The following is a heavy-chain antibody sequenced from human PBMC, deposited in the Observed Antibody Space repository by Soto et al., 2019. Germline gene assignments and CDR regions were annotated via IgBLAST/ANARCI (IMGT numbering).Heavy chain of an antibody. CDR2: ISAYNGNT. Sequence: ASVKVSCKASGYTFTSYGISWVRQAPGQGLEWMGWISAYNGNTNYAQKLQGRVTMTTDTSTSTAYMELRSLRSDDTAVYYCARGSYYYDSSGAATMAYWGQGTLVTVSS. CDR1: GYTFTSYG. J-gene: IGHJ4*02. D-gene: IGHD3-22*01. V-gene: IGHV1-18*01. CDR3: ARGSYYYDSSGAATMAY.